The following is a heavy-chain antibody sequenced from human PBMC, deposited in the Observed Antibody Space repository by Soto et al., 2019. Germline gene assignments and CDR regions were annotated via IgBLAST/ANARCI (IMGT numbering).Heavy chain of an antibody. V-gene: IGHV3-30*18. CDR1: GFTFSSYG. CDR3: AKDLLGPGRAYGMDV. D-gene: IGHD7-27*01. CDR2: ISYDGSNK. J-gene: IGHJ6*02. Sequence: QVQLVESGGGVVQPGRSLRLSCAASGFTFSSYGMHWVRQAPGKGLEWVAVISYDGSNKYYADSGKGRFTISRDNSKNTRYLQMNSLGAEDTAVYYCAKDLLGPGRAYGMDVWGQGTTVTVSS.